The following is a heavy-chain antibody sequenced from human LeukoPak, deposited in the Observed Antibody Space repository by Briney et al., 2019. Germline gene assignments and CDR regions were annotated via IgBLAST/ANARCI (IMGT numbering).Heavy chain of an antibody. Sequence: GGSLRLSCAVSGFTVSSNYMSWVRQAPGKGLEWVSVIYSGGSTYYADSVRGRFTISRDNSKNTLYLQMNSLRAGDTAVYYCAKEGYYGSGSFPDYWGQGTLVTVSS. CDR3: AKEGYYGSGSFPDY. D-gene: IGHD3-10*01. CDR1: GFTVSSNY. CDR2: IYSGGST. J-gene: IGHJ4*02. V-gene: IGHV3-53*01.